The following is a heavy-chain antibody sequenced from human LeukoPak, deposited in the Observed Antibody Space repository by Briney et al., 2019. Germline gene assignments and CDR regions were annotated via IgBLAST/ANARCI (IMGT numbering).Heavy chain of an antibody. J-gene: IGHJ6*02. Sequence: GSGGSTYYADSVNGRFTISRDNSKNPLYLQMNSLRAEDTAVYYCAKDPVVVPAAIGMDVWGQGTTVTVSS. V-gene: IGHV3-23*01. CDR2: GSGGST. D-gene: IGHD2-2*01. CDR3: AKDPVVVPAAIGMDV.